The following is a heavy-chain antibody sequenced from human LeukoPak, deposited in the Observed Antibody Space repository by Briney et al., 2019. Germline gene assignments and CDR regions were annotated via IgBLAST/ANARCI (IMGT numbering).Heavy chain of an antibody. V-gene: IGHV4-34*01. CDR3: ARLIPDGKDV. CDR1: GGSFSGYY. J-gene: IGHJ6*02. CDR2: INHGGGT. Sequence: SETLSLTCAVYGGSFSGYYWSWIRQPPGKGLEWIGEINHGGGTNYNPSLKSRITISVDTSKNQFSLKLSSVTAADTAVSYCARLIPDGKDVWGRGTTVTVSS.